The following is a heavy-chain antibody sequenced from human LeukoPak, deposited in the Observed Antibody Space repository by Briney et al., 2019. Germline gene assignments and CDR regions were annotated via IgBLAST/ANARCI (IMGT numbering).Heavy chain of an antibody. J-gene: IGHJ4*02. CDR1: GFTFSSYS. CDR2: ISSSSSYI. V-gene: IGHV3-21*01. D-gene: IGHD4-17*01. Sequence: PGGSLRPSCAASGFTFSSYSMNWVRQAPGKGLEWVSSISSSSSYIYYADSVKGRFTISRDNAKNSLYLQMNSLRAEDTAVYYCARGTYGDYVSPDYWGQGTLVTVSS. CDR3: ARGTYGDYVSPDY.